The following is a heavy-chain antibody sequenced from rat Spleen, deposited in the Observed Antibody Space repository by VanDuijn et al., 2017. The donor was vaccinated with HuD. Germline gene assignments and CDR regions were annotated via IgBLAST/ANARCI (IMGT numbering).Heavy chain of an antibody. CDR1: GFTFSDYY. V-gene: IGHV5S10*01. CDR3: ATGPRILRLDWFAY. CDR2: IIYDGTRA. J-gene: IGHJ3*01. D-gene: IGHD1-6*01. Sequence: EVQLVESGGGLVKPGRSLKLSCAASGFTFSDYYMAWVRQAPKKGLEWVATIIYDGTRAFYRDSVQGRFTISRDNAKSTLYLQMDSLTSEDTATYYCATGPRILRLDWFAYWGQGTLVTVSS.